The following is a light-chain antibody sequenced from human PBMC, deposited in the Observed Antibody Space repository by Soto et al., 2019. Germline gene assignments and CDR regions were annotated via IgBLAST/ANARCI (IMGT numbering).Light chain of an antibody. Sequence: EIVMTQSPATLSVSPWERATLSCRASQSVSSNLAWYQQKPGQAPRLLIYDASDRAAGIPARFSGSESRTDFTLTISSLEPDDFAVYYCQLRTTFGQGTRLEIK. V-gene: IGKV3-11*01. CDR2: DAS. CDR3: QLRTT. J-gene: IGKJ5*01. CDR1: QSVSSN.